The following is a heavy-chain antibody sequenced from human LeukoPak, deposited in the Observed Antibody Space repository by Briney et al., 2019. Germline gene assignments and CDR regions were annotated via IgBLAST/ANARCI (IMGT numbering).Heavy chain of an antibody. CDR2: ISGGDNTI. D-gene: IGHD4-11*01. CDR1: GFTFINYE. J-gene: IGHJ3*02. Sequence: GGSLRLSCAASGFTFINYEMNWVRQAPGKGLEWISYISGGDNTIYYADSVKGRFTISRDNAKKSLYLHMSSLRAEDTAVYYCATETEYSNYDAFDIWGQGTMVTVSS. CDR3: ATETEYSNYDAFDI. V-gene: IGHV3-48*03.